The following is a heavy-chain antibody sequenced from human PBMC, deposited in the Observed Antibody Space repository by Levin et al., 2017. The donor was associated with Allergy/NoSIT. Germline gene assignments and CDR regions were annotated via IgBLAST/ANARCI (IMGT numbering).Heavy chain of an antibody. J-gene: IGHJ4*02. CDR3: ASVPLDPGSGWWFGELSLGYYFDY. D-gene: IGHD3-10*01. V-gene: IGHV3-21*01. Sequence: GESLKISCAASGFTFSSYSMNWVRQAPGKGLEWVSSISSSSSYIYYADSVKGRFTISRDNAKNSLYLQMNSLRAEDTAVYYCASVPLDPGSGWWFGELSLGYYFDYWGQGTLVTVSS. CDR2: ISSSSSYI. CDR1: GFTFSSYS.